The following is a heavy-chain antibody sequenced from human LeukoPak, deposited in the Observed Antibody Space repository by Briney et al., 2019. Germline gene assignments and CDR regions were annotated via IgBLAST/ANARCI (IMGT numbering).Heavy chain of an antibody. CDR2: ISWNSGNT. J-gene: IGHJ3*01. CDR3: HPDWSNVGDDAFDV. V-gene: IGHV3-9*01. Sequence: GGSLRLSCAASGFTFDAYTMQWVRQAPGKGLEWVASISWNSGNTDYVESVRGRFAISRDNAKNSLYLQMHSLRPEDTALYYCHPDWSNVGDDAFDVWGQGTMVTVSS. CDR1: GFTFDAYT. D-gene: IGHD3-10*01.